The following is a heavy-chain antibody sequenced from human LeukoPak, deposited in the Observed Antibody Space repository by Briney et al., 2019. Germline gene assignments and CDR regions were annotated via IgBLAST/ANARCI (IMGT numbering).Heavy chain of an antibody. V-gene: IGHV4-4*07. Sequence: SETLSLTCTVSGGSISSYYWSWIRKPAEKGLEWIGRIYTSGSTNYNPSLKSRVTMSVDTSKNQFSLKLSSVTAADTAVYYCARDSSSWYLNWFDPWGQGTLVTVSS. D-gene: IGHD6-13*01. J-gene: IGHJ5*02. CDR2: IYTSGST. CDR1: GGSISSYY. CDR3: ARDSSSWYLNWFDP.